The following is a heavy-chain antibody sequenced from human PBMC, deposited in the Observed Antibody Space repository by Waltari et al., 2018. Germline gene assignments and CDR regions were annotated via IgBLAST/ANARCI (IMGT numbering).Heavy chain of an antibody. D-gene: IGHD3-10*01. J-gene: IGHJ4*02. V-gene: IGHV3-7*01. CDR1: GFTFSSNW. Sequence: EVQLVDSGGGLVQPGGSLRLSCAASGFTFSSNWMSWVRQAPGGGVEGLANINPDGSQQYYVDSLRGRFSISRDNAKNSLYLQLNSLRAEDTATYYCARARDEKTAMVYFDHWGQGTLVSVSS. CDR2: INPDGSQQ. CDR3: ARARDEKTAMVYFDH.